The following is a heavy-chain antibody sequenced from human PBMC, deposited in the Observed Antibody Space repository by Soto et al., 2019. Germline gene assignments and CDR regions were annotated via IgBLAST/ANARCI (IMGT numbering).Heavy chain of an antibody. CDR1: GGSISSGDYY. V-gene: IGHV4-30-4*01. D-gene: IGHD6-6*01. CDR2: IYYSGST. Sequence: QVQLQESGPGLVKPSQTLSLTCSVSGGSISSGDYYWSWIRQPPGKGLEWIGYIYYSGSTYYNPTPKSRVTISVDTSKNQFSLKLSSVTAADTAVYYCARERPDGARLDPWGQGTLVTVSS. J-gene: IGHJ5*02. CDR3: ARERPDGARLDP.